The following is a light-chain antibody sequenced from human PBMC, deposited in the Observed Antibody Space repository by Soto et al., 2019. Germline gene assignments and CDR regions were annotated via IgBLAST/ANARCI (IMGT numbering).Light chain of an antibody. V-gene: IGKV3-20*01. CDR2: GAS. J-gene: IGKJ1*01. CDR3: QQYNSYSPT. CDR1: QSVSSSY. Sequence: ILLTQSPGTLSLAPGESATLSCRTSQSVSSSYLAWYQQKPGQAPRLLTHGASSRATGIPDRFSGSGSEAEFTLTISGLQPGDSATYYCQQYNSYSPTFGQGTKVEIK.